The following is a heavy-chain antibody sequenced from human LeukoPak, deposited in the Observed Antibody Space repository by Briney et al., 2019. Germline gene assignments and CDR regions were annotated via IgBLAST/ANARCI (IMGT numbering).Heavy chain of an antibody. V-gene: IGHV3-23*01. CDR2: ISASGGSA. Sequence: GGSLRLSCAASGFTFSNSDMNWVRQAPGKGLEWVSFISASGGSAHYADSVRGRFTISRDNSKNTLYLQMNSLRAEDTAVYYCAREGVTFDYWGQGTLVTVSS. CDR3: AREGVTFDY. CDR1: GFTFSNSD. J-gene: IGHJ4*02. D-gene: IGHD2-8*01.